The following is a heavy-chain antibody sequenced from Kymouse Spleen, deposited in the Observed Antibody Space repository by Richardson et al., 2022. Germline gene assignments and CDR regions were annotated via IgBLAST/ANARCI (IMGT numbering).Heavy chain of an antibody. J-gene: IGHJ3*02. D-gene: IGHD1-26*01. CDR1: GGSISSSSYY. Sequence: QLQLQESGPGLVKPSETLSLTCTVSGGSISSSSYYWGWIRQPPGKGLEWIGSIYYSGSTYYNPSLKSRVTISVDTSKNQFSLKLSSVTAADTAVYYCARPYSGSYLDAFDIWGQGTMVTVSS. CDR2: IYYSGST. CDR3: ARPYSGSYLDAFDI. V-gene: IGHV4-39*01.